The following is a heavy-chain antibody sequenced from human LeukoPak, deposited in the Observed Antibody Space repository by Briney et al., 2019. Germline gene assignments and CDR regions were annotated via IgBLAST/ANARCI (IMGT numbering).Heavy chain of an antibody. V-gene: IGHV4-59*12. CDR1: GGSISSYY. Sequence: PETLSLTCTVSGGSISSYYWSWIRQPPGKGLEWIGYINYSGSTNYNPSLKSRVTMSVDTSKNQFSLKLNSVTAADTAVYYCARVISSGWYYFDYWGQGTLVTVSS. D-gene: IGHD6-19*01. CDR2: INYSGST. J-gene: IGHJ4*02. CDR3: ARVISSGWYYFDY.